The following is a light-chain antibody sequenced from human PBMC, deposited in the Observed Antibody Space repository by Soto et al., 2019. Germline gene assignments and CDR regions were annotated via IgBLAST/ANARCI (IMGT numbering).Light chain of an antibody. V-gene: IGLV2-11*01. CDR3: CSYAGSYTFV. CDR2: DVN. CDR1: SSDVGGYNY. J-gene: IGLJ1*01. Sequence: QSALTQPRSVSGSPGQSVTISCTGTSSDVGGYNYVSWYQQYPGKAPKVMIYDVNTRPSGVPDRFSGSKSGNTASLTISGLQAEDEADYYCCSYAGSYTFVFGTGTKVTVL.